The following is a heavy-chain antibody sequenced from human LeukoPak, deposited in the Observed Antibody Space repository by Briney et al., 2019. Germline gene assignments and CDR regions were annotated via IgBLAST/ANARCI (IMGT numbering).Heavy chain of an antibody. CDR2: IYYSGST. D-gene: IGHD3-22*01. CDR1: GGSISSSSYY. J-gene: IGHJ3*02. CDR3: AREYYYDSSGREAFDI. Sequence: ASETLSLTCTVSGGSISSSSYYWGWIRQPPGKGLEWIGSIYYSGSTYYNPSLKSRVTISVDTSKNQFSLKLSSVTAADTAVYSCAREYYYDSSGREAFDIWGQGTMVTVSS. V-gene: IGHV4-39*07.